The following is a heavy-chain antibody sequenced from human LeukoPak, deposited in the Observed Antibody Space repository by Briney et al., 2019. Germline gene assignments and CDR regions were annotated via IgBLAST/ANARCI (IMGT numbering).Heavy chain of an antibody. V-gene: IGHV3-48*03. CDR2: ISSSGNTI. D-gene: IGHD3-3*01. CDR3: ASERGPFFGCHLCFDL. CDR1: GFTFSSYD. Sequence: GGSLRLSCAASGFTFSSYDMSWVRQAPGKGLEWVSYISSSGNTIYYADSVKGRFTISRDNAKNSLYLQMNSLRAEDTAVYYCASERGPFFGCHLCFDLWGRGTLVTVSS. J-gene: IGHJ2*01.